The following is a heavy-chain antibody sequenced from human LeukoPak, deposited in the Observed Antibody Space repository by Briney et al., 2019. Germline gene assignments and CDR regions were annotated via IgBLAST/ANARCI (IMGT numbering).Heavy chain of an antibody. CDR2: ISAYNGNT. V-gene: IGHV1-18*01. D-gene: IGHD3-22*01. Sequence: ASVKVSCKASGYTFTSYGISWVRQAPGQGLEWMGWISAYNGNTNYAQKLQGRVTMTTDTSTSTAYMELRSLRSDDTAVYYCARDRGETADYYGSSGPVLHWGQGTLVTVSS. CDR1: GYTFTSYG. CDR3: ARDRGETADYYGSSGPVLH. J-gene: IGHJ4*02.